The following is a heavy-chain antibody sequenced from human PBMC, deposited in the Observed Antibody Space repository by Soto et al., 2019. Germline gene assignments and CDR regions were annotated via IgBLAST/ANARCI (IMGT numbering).Heavy chain of an antibody. V-gene: IGHV3-23*01. CDR3: AKDLYSSSWGYFQH. Sequence: VGSLRLSRAASGFTFSSYAMSWVRQAPGKGLEWVSAISGSGSSTYYADSVKGRFTISRDNSKNTLYLQMNSLRAEDTAVYYCAKDLYSSSWGYFQHWGQGTLVTVSS. CDR1: GFTFSSYA. J-gene: IGHJ1*01. D-gene: IGHD6-13*01. CDR2: ISGSGSST.